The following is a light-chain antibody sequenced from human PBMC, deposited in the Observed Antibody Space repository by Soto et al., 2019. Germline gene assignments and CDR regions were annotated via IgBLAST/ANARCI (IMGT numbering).Light chain of an antibody. V-gene: IGLV1-40*01. Sequence: QSVLTQPPSVSGAPGQRVTISCTGSSSNIGAGYDVHWYQQLPGTAPKLLIYGNSNRPSGVPDRFSGSKSGTSASLAITGLQADHEADYYCQSYHSSLSGYVFGTGTKLTVL. CDR3: QSYHSSLSGYV. J-gene: IGLJ1*01. CDR1: SSNIGAGYD. CDR2: GNS.